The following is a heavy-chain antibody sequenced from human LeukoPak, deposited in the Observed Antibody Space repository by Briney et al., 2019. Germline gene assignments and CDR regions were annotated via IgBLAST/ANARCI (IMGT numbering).Heavy chain of an antibody. CDR2: ISSSSSYI. CDR3: AKDIRVSPWGQAEGNYFDY. V-gene: IGHV3-21*04. D-gene: IGHD3-10*01. Sequence: GGSLRLSCAASGFTFSSYSMNWVRQAPGKGLEWVSSISSSSSYIYYADSVKGRFTISRDNAKNSLYLQMNSLRAEDTALYYCAKDIRVSPWGQAEGNYFDYWGQGTLVTVSS. CDR1: GFTFSSYS. J-gene: IGHJ4*02.